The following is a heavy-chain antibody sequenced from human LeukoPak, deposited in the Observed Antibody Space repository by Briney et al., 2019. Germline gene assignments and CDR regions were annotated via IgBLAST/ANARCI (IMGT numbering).Heavy chain of an antibody. CDR3: ARQTGSGLFILP. J-gene: IGHJ4*02. V-gene: IGHV4-39*01. Sequence: SETLSLTCTVSGVSISSSNSYWGWIRQPPGKGLEWIGSIYYSGNTYYNASLKSQVSISIDTSKNQFSLKLTSVTAADAAVYYCARQTGSGLFILPGGQGTLVTVSS. CDR1: GVSISSSNSY. D-gene: IGHD3/OR15-3a*01. CDR2: IYYSGNT.